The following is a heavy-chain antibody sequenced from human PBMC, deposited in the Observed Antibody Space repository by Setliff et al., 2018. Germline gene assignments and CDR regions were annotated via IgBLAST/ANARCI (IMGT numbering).Heavy chain of an antibody. Sequence: ASVKVSCKASGYTFTGYYMHWVRQAPGQGLEWMGWMNPNTGGTTYAQAFQARITISVDTSKTQFSLKLNSMTTADTAVYYCARGGTYRYFDYWGQGTLVTVSS. V-gene: IGHV1-2*02. CDR1: GYTFTGYY. CDR2: MNPNTGGT. CDR3: ARGGTYRYFDY. J-gene: IGHJ4*02.